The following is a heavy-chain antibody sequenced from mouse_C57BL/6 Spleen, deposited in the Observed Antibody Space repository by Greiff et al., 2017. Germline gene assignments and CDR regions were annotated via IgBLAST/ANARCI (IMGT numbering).Heavy chain of an antibody. V-gene: IGHV1-22*01. CDR1: GYTFTDYN. CDR3: AKGIYDGYSTYYFDD. J-gene: IGHJ2*01. D-gene: IGHD2-3*01. CDR2: INPNNGGT. Sequence: VQLQQSGPELVKPGASVKMSCKASGYTFTDYNMHWVKQSHGKSLEWIGYINPNNGGTSYNQKFKGKATLTVNKSSSTAYMELRSLTSEDSAVYYCAKGIYDGYSTYYFDDWGQGTTLTVSS.